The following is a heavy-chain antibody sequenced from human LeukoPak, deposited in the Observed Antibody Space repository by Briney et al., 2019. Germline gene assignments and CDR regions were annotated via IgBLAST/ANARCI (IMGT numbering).Heavy chain of an antibody. V-gene: IGHV4-39*01. D-gene: IGHD6-19*01. CDR2: ISYSGAT. CDR1: GDSISTSSYF. Sequence: SETLSLTCGVSGDSISTSSYFWNWVRQPPGEGLEWVGTISYSGATSYNPSLKSRVTVAVDTSTNQFSVRLSSVTAADTAVYYCGKGGGIAVSDTWGQGTLVTVSS. CDR3: GKGGGIAVSDT. J-gene: IGHJ5*02.